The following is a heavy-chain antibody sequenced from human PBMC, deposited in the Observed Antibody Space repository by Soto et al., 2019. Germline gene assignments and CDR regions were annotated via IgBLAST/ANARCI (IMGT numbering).Heavy chain of an antibody. V-gene: IGHV3-33*01. J-gene: IGHJ3*02. D-gene: IGHD3-16*01. Sequence: GGSLRLSCAASGFTFSSYGMHWVRQAPGKGLEWVAVIWYDGSNKYYADSVKGRFTISRDNSKNTLYLQMNSLRAEDTAVYYCASGYYDYIWGTFDAFDIWGQGTMVTVSS. CDR2: IWYDGSNK. CDR1: GFTFSSYG. CDR3: ASGYYDYIWGTFDAFDI.